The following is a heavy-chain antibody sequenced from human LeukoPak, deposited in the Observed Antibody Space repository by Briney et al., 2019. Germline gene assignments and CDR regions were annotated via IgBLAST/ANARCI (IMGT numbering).Heavy chain of an antibody. D-gene: IGHD2-15*01. J-gene: IGHJ4*02. Sequence: GGSLRLSCAASGFTFSSYDIHWVRQAPGKGLEWVAVISYDGSKRYYADSVKGRFTISRDNSENTLYLQMNSLRAEDTAVYYCARASFWFDYSGYYFDFWGQGTLVTVSS. V-gene: IGHV3-30*03. CDR1: GFTFSSYD. CDR2: ISYDGSKR. CDR3: ARASFWFDYSGYYFDF.